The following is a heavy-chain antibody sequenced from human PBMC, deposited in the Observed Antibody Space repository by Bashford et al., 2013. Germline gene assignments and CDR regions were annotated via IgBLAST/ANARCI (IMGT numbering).Heavy chain of an antibody. V-gene: IGHV5-51*01. J-gene: IGHJ4*02. D-gene: IGHD6-13*01. CDR2: IYPGDSDT. Sequence: WVRQMPGKGLEWMGIIYPGDSDTRYSPSFQGQVTISADKSISTAYLQWSSLKASDTAMYYCARHGWLSSSWYAIDYWGQGTLVTVSS. CDR3: ARHGWLSSSWYAIDY.